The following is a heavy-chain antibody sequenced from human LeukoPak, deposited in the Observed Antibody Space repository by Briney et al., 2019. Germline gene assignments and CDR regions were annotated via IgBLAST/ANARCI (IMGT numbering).Heavy chain of an antibody. Sequence: PGGSLRLSCAASGFIFSNYEMNWVRQAPGKGLEWVSYITGSGRTIYYADSVKGRFTISRDNAKNSLYLQMSSLRAEDTAVYYCARESGWYYFDNWGQGALVTVSS. CDR1: GFIFSNYE. J-gene: IGHJ4*02. V-gene: IGHV3-48*03. CDR2: ITGSGRTI. D-gene: IGHD6-19*01. CDR3: ARESGWYYFDN.